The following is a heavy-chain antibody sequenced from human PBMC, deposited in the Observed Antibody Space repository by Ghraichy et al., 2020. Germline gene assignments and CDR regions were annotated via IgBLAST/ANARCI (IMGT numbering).Heavy chain of an antibody. CDR3: AKADHYYDSSGYSFYYFDY. Sequence: GGSLRLSCAASGFTFSSYAMSWVRQAPGKGLEWVSAISGSGGSTYYADSVKGRFTISRDNSKNTLYLQMNSLRAEDTAVYYCAKADHYYDSSGYSFYYFDYWGQGTLVTVSS. V-gene: IGHV3-23*01. J-gene: IGHJ4*02. D-gene: IGHD3-22*01. CDR1: GFTFSSYA. CDR2: ISGSGGST.